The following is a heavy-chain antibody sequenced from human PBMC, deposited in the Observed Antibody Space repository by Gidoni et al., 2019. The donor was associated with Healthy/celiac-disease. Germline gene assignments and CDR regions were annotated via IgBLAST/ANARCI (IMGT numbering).Heavy chain of an antibody. CDR2: IYYSGST. J-gene: IGHJ4*02. Sequence: QLQLQESGPGLVKPSETLSLTCTVSGGSIRSSSYYWGWIRQPPGKGLEWIGCIYYSGSTYYTPSLKSRVTISVDTSKNQFSLKLSSVTAADTAVYYCARHPGRFLEWLYYFDYWGQGTLVTVSS. D-gene: IGHD3-3*01. CDR1: GGSIRSSSYY. CDR3: ARHPGRFLEWLYYFDY. V-gene: IGHV4-39*01.